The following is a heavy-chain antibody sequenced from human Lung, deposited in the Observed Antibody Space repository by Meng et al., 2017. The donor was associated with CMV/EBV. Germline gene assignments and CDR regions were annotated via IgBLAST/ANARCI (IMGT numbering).Heavy chain of an antibody. CDR2: IIPIFGTA. CDR1: GGTFSSYA. J-gene: IGHJ4*02. V-gene: IGHV1-69*05. Sequence: SXXVSXKASGGTFSSYAISWVRQAPGQGLEWMGGIIPIFGTANYAQKFQGRVTITTDESTSTAYMELSSLRSEDTAVYYCARGLEGGGNSPYWGQGTLVTV. CDR3: ARGLEGGGNSPY. D-gene: IGHD4-23*01.